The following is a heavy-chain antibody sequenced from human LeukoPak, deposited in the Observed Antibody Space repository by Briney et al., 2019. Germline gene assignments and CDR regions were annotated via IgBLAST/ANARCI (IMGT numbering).Heavy chain of an antibody. J-gene: IGHJ4*02. D-gene: IGHD1-26*01. Sequence: PSETLSLTCTVSGGSISSGDYYWSWIRQPPGKGLEWIGYIYYSGSTYYNPSLKSRVTISVDTSTNQFSLKLSSVTAADTAVYSCGRGMRYSGSYVVEYWGQGTLVTVSS. CDR2: IYYSGST. CDR1: GGSISSGDYY. V-gene: IGHV4-30-4*01. CDR3: GRGMRYSGSYVVEY.